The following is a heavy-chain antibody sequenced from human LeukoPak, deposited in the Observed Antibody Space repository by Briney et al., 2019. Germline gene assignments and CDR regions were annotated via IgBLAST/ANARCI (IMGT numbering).Heavy chain of an antibody. V-gene: IGHV1-24*01. CDR1: GYTLTELS. D-gene: IGHD6-13*01. J-gene: IGHJ4*02. Sequence: ASVKVSCKVSGYTLTELSMHWVRQAPGKGLEWMGGFDPEDGETIYAQKFQGRVTMTEDTSTDTAYMELSSLRSEGTAVYYCATDSIAAAGKDYWGQGTLVTVSS. CDR2: FDPEDGET. CDR3: ATDSIAAAGKDY.